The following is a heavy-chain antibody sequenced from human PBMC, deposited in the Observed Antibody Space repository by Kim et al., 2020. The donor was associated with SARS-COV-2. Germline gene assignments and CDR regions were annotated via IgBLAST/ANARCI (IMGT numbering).Heavy chain of an antibody. J-gene: IGHJ6*02. CDR3: ARGYYYGMDV. V-gene: IGHV3-74*01. Sequence: TYADSAKGRFTISRDNAKNTLNLQTNRLRAEDTAVYHCARGYYYGMDVWGQGTTVTVSS.